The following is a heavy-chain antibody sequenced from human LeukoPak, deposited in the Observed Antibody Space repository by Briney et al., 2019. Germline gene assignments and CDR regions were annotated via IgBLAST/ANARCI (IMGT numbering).Heavy chain of an antibody. V-gene: IGHV3-9*01. D-gene: IGHD6-13*01. CDR1: GFTFDDYA. J-gene: IGHJ3*02. CDR3: AKDIDSSSWYFRAFDI. Sequence: TGGSLRLSCAAPGFTFDDYAMHWVRQAPGKGLEWVSGISWNSGSIGYADSVKGRLTISRDNAKNSLYLQMNSLRAEDTALYYCAKDIDSSSWYFRAFDIWGQGTMVTVSS. CDR2: ISWNSGSI.